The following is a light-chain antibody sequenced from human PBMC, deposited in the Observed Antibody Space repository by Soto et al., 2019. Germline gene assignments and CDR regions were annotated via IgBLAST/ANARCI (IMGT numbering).Light chain of an antibody. CDR3: QQYGSSPQT. J-gene: IGKJ1*01. CDR1: QTVSITY. Sequence: FTRCLGTPPIPPGQSSTLSCSASQTVSITYLTWYQQKPGQAPRLLMFGASKRATGIPDRFSGSGSGTDFTLTISRLEPEDFAVYYCQQYGSSPQTFGQGTNVDIK. CDR2: GAS. V-gene: IGKV3-20*01.